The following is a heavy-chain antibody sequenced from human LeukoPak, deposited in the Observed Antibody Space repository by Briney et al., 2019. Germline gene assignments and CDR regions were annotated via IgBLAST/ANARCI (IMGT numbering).Heavy chain of an antibody. V-gene: IGHV4-39*01. CDR2: IYYSGST. CDR3: ASSRGGDIVVVVAATYYMDV. D-gene: IGHD2-15*01. J-gene: IGHJ6*03. Sequence: SETLSLTCTVSGGSISSSSYYWGWIRQPPGKGLEWIGSIYYSGSTYYNPSLKSRVTISVDTSKNQFSLKLSSVTAADTAVYCCASSRGGDIVVVVAATYYMDVWGKGTTVTVSS. CDR1: GGSISSSSYY.